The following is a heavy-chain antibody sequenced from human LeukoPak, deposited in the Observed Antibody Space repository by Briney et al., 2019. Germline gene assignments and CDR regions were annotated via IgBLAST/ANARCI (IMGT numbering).Heavy chain of an antibody. Sequence: QTGGSLRLSCAASGFTFSSYAMSWVRQAPGKGLEWVSAISGSGGSTYYADSEKGRFTISRDNSKNTLYLQMNSLRAEDTAVYYCAKDPLYDSSGVSAFDIWGQGTMVTVSS. CDR3: AKDPLYDSSGVSAFDI. CDR2: ISGSGGST. J-gene: IGHJ3*02. V-gene: IGHV3-23*01. D-gene: IGHD3-22*01. CDR1: GFTFSSYA.